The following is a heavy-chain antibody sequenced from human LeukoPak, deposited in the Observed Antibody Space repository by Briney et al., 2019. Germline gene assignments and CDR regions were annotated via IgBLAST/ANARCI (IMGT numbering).Heavy chain of an antibody. J-gene: IGHJ4*02. D-gene: IGHD3-16*01. CDR1: GGSISCGGYY. CDR3: ARDLGTTKDN. V-gene: IGHV4-30-2*01. Sequence: SQTLSLTCTVSGGSISCGGYYWSWLRQPPGKGLEWIGYIYHSGSTYYNPSLKSRVTISVDRSKNQFSLKLSSVTAADTAVYYCARDLGTTKDNWGQGTLVTVSS. CDR2: IYHSGST.